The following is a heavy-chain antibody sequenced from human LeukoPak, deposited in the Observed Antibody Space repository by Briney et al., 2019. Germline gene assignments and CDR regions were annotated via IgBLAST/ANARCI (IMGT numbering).Heavy chain of an antibody. D-gene: IGHD3-22*01. CDR1: GFTFSNAW. Sequence: PGGSLRLSCAASGFTFSNAWMSWVRQAPGKGLEWVGLIKSKTDGGATHYAAPVKGRFTISRDDSKNTLYLQMNSLKTEDTAVYYCTTEAYYYDSGAIKYFDYWGQGTLVTVSS. CDR2: IKSKTDGGAT. J-gene: IGHJ4*02. V-gene: IGHV3-15*01. CDR3: TTEAYYYDSGAIKYFDY.